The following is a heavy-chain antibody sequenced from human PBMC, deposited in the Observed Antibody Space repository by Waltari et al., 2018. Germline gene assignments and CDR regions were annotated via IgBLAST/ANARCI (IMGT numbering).Heavy chain of an antibody. V-gene: IGHV3-7*01. CDR1: GFTFSSDW. D-gene: IGHD6-19*01. Sequence: EVQLVESGGGLVQPGGSLRLSCEASGFTFSSDWMSWVRQAPGKGLEWVANIKQDGSEKYYVDSVKGRFTISRDNAKNSLYLQMNSLRAEDTAVYYCARDREQWLPRSDAFDIWGQGTMVTVSS. J-gene: IGHJ3*02. CDR2: IKQDGSEK. CDR3: ARDREQWLPRSDAFDI.